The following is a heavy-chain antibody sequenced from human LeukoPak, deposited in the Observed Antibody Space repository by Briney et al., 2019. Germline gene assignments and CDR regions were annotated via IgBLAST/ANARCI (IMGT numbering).Heavy chain of an antibody. D-gene: IGHD4-23*01. CDR2: INPNSGGT. Sequence: ASVKVSCKASGYTFTGYYMHWVRQAPGQGLEWMGWINPNSGGTNYAQKFQGRVTMTRDTSISTAYMELSRLRSDDTAVYYCATYGNYGGNSGRLGYWGQGTLVTVSS. V-gene: IGHV1-2*02. CDR1: GYTFTGYY. J-gene: IGHJ4*02. CDR3: ATYGNYGGNSGRLGY.